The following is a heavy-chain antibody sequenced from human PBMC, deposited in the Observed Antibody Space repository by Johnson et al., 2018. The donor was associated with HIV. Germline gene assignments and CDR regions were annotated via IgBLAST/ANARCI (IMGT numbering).Heavy chain of an antibody. Sequence: QMQLVESGGGVVQPGRSLRLSCAASGFTFSSYAMHWVRQAPGKGLEWVAILWYDGTTAFYADSVKGRFTISRDNSKNTLYLQMNSLKAEDTAMYYCTTDYFVVGAFDIWGQGTMVTVSS. CDR2: LWYDGTTA. D-gene: IGHD2-21*01. V-gene: IGHV3-33*08. CDR1: GFTFSSYA. J-gene: IGHJ3*02. CDR3: TTDYFVVGAFDI.